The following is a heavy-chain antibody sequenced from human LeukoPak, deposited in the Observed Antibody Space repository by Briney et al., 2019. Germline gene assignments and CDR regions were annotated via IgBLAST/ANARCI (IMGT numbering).Heavy chain of an antibody. D-gene: IGHD1-14*01. Sequence: SGGSLRLSCAASGFTVSSNYMSWVRQAPGKGLEWVSFMYTGGNTYYADSVKGRFTISRQSSKNTLFLQMNSLRPEDTAVYYCARVVSYYYYAMDVWGQGTTVTVSS. V-gene: IGHV3-53*04. J-gene: IGHJ6*02. CDR3: ARVVSYYYYAMDV. CDR2: MYTGGNT. CDR1: GFTVSSNY.